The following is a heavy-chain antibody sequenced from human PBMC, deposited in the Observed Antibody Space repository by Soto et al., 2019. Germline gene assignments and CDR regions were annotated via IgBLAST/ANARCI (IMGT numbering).Heavy chain of an antibody. V-gene: IGHV3-23*01. CDR2: ISGSGVST. CDR3: AQDHGYTKPYGMDV. D-gene: IGHD6-13*01. CDR1: GFTFSDYA. J-gene: IGHJ6*02. Sequence: EVQVLESGGGLVQPGGSLRLSCASSGFTFSDYAMSWVRQAPGKGLEWVSGISGSGVSTYYADSVKGRFTISRDNSKSTGFLQMNSMRAEDTAVYCCAQDHGYTKPYGMDVWGQGTTVTVSS.